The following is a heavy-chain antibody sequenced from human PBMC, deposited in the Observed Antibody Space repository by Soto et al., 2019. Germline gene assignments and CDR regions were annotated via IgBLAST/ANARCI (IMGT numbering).Heavy chain of an antibody. CDR2: ISSSSTSV. CDR3: ASGPYFEILTGYFDP. CDR1: GLTFSFST. Sequence: GGSMRISCAASGLTFSFSTINLVRKDPGKGLECVSSISSSSTSVYYADSVKGRFTISRDNAKNSLYLQMNSLRAEDTAVYYCASGPYFEILTGYFDPWGQGTLVTVSS. V-gene: IGHV3-21*01. J-gene: IGHJ5*02. D-gene: IGHD3-9*01.